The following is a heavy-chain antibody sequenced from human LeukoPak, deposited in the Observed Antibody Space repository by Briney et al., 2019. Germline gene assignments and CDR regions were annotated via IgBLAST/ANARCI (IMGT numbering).Heavy chain of an antibody. CDR3: AREGRMAAADYYYYGMDV. J-gene: IGHJ6*02. CDR2: ISAYNGNT. CDR1: GYTFTSYG. D-gene: IGHD6-13*01. Sequence: WASVKVSCKASGYTFTSYGISWVRQAPGQGLEWMGWISAYNGNTNYALKLQGRVTMTTDTSTSTAYMELRSLRSDDTAVYYCAREGRMAAADYYYYGMDVWGQGTTVTVSS. V-gene: IGHV1-18*01.